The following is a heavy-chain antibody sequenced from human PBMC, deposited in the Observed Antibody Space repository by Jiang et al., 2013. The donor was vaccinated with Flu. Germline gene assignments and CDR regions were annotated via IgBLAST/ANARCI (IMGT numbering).Heavy chain of an antibody. CDR1: GYTFTSYA. V-gene: IGHV1-3*01. D-gene: IGHD3-9*01. CDR2: INAGNGNT. CDR3: ARGGLRYQTMN. Sequence: GAEVKKPGASVKVSCKASGYTFTSYAMHWVRQAPGQRLEWMGWINAGNGNTKYSQKFQGRVTVTRDTSASTAYMELSSLRSEDTAVYYCARGGLRYQTMNWGQGTLVTVSS. J-gene: IGHJ4*02.